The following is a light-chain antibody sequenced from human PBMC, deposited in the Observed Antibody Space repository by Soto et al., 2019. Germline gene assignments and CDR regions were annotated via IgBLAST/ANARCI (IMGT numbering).Light chain of an antibody. CDR2: GAS. Sequence: IVLPQSPGTLSLSPGERATLSGRASQSVSSSYLAWYQQKPGQAPRLLIYGASSRAPGIPDRFSGSGSGTDFTLTISRLEPEDFAVYYCQQYGSSRTFGQGTKV. CDR1: QSVSSSY. CDR3: QQYGSSRT. J-gene: IGKJ1*01. V-gene: IGKV3-20*01.